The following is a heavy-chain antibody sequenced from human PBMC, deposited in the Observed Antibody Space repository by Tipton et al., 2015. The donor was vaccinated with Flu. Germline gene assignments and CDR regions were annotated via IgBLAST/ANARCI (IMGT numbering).Heavy chain of an antibody. V-gene: IGHV4-39*07. Sequence: LRLSCSVFGCSIRSSNYYWGWIRQPPGKGLEWIGSIFHSGNSYHNPSLKSRVTMAVETSKNQFSLKLSSVTAADTAVYYCARRDYSNYVSEPKNWFDSWGQGALVIVSS. CDR2: IFHSGNS. J-gene: IGHJ5*01. CDR3: ARRDYSNYVSEPKNWFDS. CDR1: GCSIRSSNYY. D-gene: IGHD4-11*01.